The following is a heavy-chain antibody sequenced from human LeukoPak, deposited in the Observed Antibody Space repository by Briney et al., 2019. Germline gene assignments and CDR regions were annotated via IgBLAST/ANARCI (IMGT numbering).Heavy chain of an antibody. Sequence: GGSLRLSCAASGSTFSSSAMSWVRQAPGKGLEWVSSITDSGDGTYYADSVKGRFTISRDDSKNTLYLQMNSLRAEDTAVYYCAKDSPVATRWGQGTLVTVSS. D-gene: IGHD2-15*01. CDR1: GSTFSSSA. CDR2: ITDSGDGT. CDR3: AKDSPVATR. J-gene: IGHJ4*02. V-gene: IGHV3-23*01.